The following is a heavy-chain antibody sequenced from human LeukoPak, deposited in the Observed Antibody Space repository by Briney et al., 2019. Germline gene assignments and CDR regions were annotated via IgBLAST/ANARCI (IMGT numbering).Heavy chain of an antibody. CDR1: GGSISSSSYY. CDR2: IYTSGST. J-gene: IGHJ4*02. V-gene: IGHV4-61*05. CDR3: ARSRYFDWLSPFDY. Sequence: SETLSLTCTVSGGSISSSSYYWGWIRQPPGKGLEWIGRIYTSGSTNYNPSLKSRVTISVDTSKNQFSLKLSSVTAADTAVYYCARSRYFDWLSPFDYWGQGTLVTVSS. D-gene: IGHD3-9*01.